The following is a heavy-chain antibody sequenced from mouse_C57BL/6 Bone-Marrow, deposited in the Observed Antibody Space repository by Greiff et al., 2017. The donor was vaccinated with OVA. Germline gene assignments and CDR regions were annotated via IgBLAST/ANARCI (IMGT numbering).Heavy chain of an antibody. Sequence: EVKLVESAAELVRPGASVKLSCTASGFNIKDDYMHWVKQRPEQGLEWIGWIDPENGDTEYASKFQGKATITADTSSNTAYLQLSSLTSEDTAVYYCTSYGNFDYWGQGTTLTVSS. D-gene: IGHD2-1*01. J-gene: IGHJ2*01. CDR2: IDPENGDT. V-gene: IGHV14-4*01. CDR3: TSYGNFDY. CDR1: GFNIKDDY.